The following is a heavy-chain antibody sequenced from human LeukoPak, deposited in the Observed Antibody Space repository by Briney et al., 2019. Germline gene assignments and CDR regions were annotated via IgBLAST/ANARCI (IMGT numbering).Heavy chain of an antibody. Sequence: PGRSLRLSCAASGFTFSSYAMHWVRQAPGKGLEWVAVISYDGSNKYYADSVKGRFTISRDNSKNTLYLQMNSLRAEDTAVYYCARDRSLTDWYFDLWGRGTLVTVSS. J-gene: IGHJ2*01. V-gene: IGHV3-30*04. CDR2: ISYDGSNK. CDR1: GFTFSSYA. D-gene: IGHD2-21*02. CDR3: ARDRSLTDWYFDL.